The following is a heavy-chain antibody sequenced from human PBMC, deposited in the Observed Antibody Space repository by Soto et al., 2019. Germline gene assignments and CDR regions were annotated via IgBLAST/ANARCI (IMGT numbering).Heavy chain of an antibody. Sequence: PGGSLRLSCAASGFTFSSYGMHWVRQAPGKGLEWVAVISYDGSNKYYADSVKGRFTISRDNSKNTLYLQMNSLRAEDTAVYYCAKDKAAGTNNWFDPWGQGTLVTVSS. CDR3: AKDKAAGTNNWFDP. CDR2: ISYDGSNK. D-gene: IGHD6-13*01. J-gene: IGHJ5*02. V-gene: IGHV3-30*18. CDR1: GFTFSSYG.